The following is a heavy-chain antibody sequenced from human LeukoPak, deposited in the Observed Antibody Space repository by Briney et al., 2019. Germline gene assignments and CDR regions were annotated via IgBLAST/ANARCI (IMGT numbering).Heavy chain of an antibody. Sequence: ASVNVSCKASGYTFTSYYIHWMRRATGQGLEWMGWMNPNSGNTGYAQKFQGRVTMTRNTSISTAYMELSSLRSEDTAVYYCARRLTYYYDSSGFYFDYWGQGTLVTVSS. J-gene: IGHJ4*02. V-gene: IGHV1-8*02. CDR3: ARRLTYYYDSSGFYFDY. CDR1: GYTFTSYY. CDR2: MNPNSGNT. D-gene: IGHD3-22*01.